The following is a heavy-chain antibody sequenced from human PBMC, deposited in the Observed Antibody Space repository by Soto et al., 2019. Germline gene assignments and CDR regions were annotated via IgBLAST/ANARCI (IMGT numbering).Heavy chain of an antibody. CDR3: ARGRSSSSGYYYGMDV. V-gene: IGHV3-33*01. CDR2: IWYDGSNK. Sequence: GGSLRLSCAASGFTFSSYGMHWVRQAPGKGLEWVAVIWYDGSNKYYADSVKGRFTISRDNSKNTLYLQMNSLRAEDTAVYYCARGRSSSSGYYYGMDVWGQGTTVTVSS. D-gene: IGHD6-6*01. CDR1: GFTFSSYG. J-gene: IGHJ6*02.